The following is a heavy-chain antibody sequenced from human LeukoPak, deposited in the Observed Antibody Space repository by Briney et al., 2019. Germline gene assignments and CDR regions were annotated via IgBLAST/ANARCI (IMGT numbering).Heavy chain of an antibody. Sequence: PGGSLRLSCAASGFTFISYWMNWVRQAPGKGLVWVSRITSDGSSTSHADSVKGRFTISRDNAKNTLYLQMSSLRAEDTAVYYCARVVYYTSWNTGASDIWGQGTMVTVSS. CDR2: ITSDGSST. J-gene: IGHJ3*02. V-gene: IGHV3-74*01. CDR1: GFTFISYW. CDR3: ARVVYYTSWNTGASDI. D-gene: IGHD1/OR15-1a*01.